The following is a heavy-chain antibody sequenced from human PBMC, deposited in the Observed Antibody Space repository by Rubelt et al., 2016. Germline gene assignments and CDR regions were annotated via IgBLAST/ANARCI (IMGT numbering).Heavy chain of an antibody. V-gene: IGHV1-18*01. CDR3: ARDSGSPRGGGHYY. CDR1: GYTFTSYG. J-gene: IGHJ4*02. CDR2: ISAYNGNT. Sequence: QVQLVQSGAEVKKPGASVKVSCKASGYTFTSYGISWVRQAPGQGLEWMGWISAYNGNTNYAQKLCGSVTMTTDTSTSTAYLERRSLRSDDTAVFYCARDSGSPRGGGHYYWGQGTLVTVSS. D-gene: IGHD1-26*01.